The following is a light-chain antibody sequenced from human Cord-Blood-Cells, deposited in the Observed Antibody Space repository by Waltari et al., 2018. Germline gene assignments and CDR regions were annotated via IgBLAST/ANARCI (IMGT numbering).Light chain of an antibody. V-gene: IGKV3-15*01. Sequence: EIVMTQSPATLSVSPGERATLSCRASQIVSSHLDWYQQKPGQAPRLLIYGASTRATGIPAMFSGSGSGTEFTLTISSLQSEDFAVYYCQQYNNWPPITFGQGTRLEIK. CDR3: QQYNNWPPIT. CDR2: GAS. J-gene: IGKJ5*01. CDR1: QIVSSH.